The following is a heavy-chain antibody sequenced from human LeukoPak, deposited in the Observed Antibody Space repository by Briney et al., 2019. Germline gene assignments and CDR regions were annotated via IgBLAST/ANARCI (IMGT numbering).Heavy chain of an antibody. CDR3: ARTGFTIFGVAPCDY. CDR2: IKQDGSEK. J-gene: IGHJ4*02. Sequence: PGGSLRLSCAGSGFTFSNSWMSWVRQAPGKGLEWVANIKQDGSEKYYVDSVKGRFTISRDNAKNSLYLQMNSLRAEDTAVYYCARTGFTIFGVAPCDYWGQGTLVTVSS. CDR1: GFTFSNSW. V-gene: IGHV3-7*01. D-gene: IGHD3-3*01.